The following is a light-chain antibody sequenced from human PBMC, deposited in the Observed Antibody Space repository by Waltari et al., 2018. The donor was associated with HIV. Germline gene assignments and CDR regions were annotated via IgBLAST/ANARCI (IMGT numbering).Light chain of an antibody. V-gene: IGLV2-14*01. CDR1: SSDIGTYNY. CDR3: SSYTSSSTPVV. CDR2: DVS. J-gene: IGLJ2*01. Sequence: QSALTQPASVSGSPGQSITISCTGTSSDIGTYNYVSWYQQHPGKAPKLMIYDVSNRPSGVSNRVSGSKSGNTASLTISGLQAEDEADYYCSSYTSSSTPVVVGGGTKLTVL.